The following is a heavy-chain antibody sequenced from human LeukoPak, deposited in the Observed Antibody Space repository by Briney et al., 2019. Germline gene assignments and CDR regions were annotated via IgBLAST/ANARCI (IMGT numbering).Heavy chain of an antibody. CDR2: IYQRATV. D-gene: IGHD2-21*01. CDR1: GYSISSDYF. Sequence: SETLSLTCNVSGYSISSDYFWGWVRPAPGKGLEWIGSIYQRATVHYNPSLKSRVTISLDTSKNHFSLNLRSMQASDTAVYYCARAFCVGECFVLHIFFDSWGQGTLVTVSS. J-gene: IGHJ4*02. CDR3: ARAFCVGECFVLHIFFDS. V-gene: IGHV4-38-2*02.